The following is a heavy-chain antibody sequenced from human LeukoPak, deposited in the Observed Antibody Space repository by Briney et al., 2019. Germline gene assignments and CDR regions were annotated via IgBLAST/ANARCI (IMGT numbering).Heavy chain of an antibody. Sequence: PGGSLRLSCAASGFTFTNYAMSWVRQAPGKGLEWVSGITGRDGSAFYADSVKGRFTISRDNSKKTLYLQMNSLRAEDTAFYYCAKDDHDYGDYYFDYWGQGTLVTVSS. D-gene: IGHD4-17*01. V-gene: IGHV3-23*01. CDR2: ITGRDGSA. J-gene: IGHJ4*02. CDR3: AKDDHDYGDYYFDY. CDR1: GFTFTNYA.